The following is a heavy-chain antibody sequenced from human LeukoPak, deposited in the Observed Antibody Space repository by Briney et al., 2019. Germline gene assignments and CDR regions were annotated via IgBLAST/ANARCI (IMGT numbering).Heavy chain of an antibody. Sequence: ASVKVSCKASGYTFTSYAINWVRQATGQGLEWMGRMNPNSGNTGYTQKFQGRVTMTRNTSRSTAYMELSSLRSEDTAVYYCARGGRYYDRAFDIWGQGTMVTVSS. V-gene: IGHV1-8*01. CDR3: ARGGRYYDRAFDI. CDR2: MNPNSGNT. J-gene: IGHJ3*02. CDR1: GYTFTSYA. D-gene: IGHD3-22*01.